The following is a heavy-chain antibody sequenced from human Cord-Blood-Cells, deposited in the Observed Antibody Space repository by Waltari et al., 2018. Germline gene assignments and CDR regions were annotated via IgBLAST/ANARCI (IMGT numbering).Heavy chain of an antibody. J-gene: IGHJ5*02. V-gene: IGHV4-34*01. CDR3: ARGLPYYYDSSGSRWFDP. CDR1: GGSFSGYY. D-gene: IGHD3-22*01. CDR2: INHSGST. Sequence: QVQLQQWGAGLLKPSETLSLTCAVYGGSFSGYYWRWIRQPPGMGLEWIGEINHSGSTNYNPSLKSRVTISVDTSKNQFSLKLSSVTAADTAVYYCARGLPYYYDSSGSRWFDPWGQGTLVTVSS.